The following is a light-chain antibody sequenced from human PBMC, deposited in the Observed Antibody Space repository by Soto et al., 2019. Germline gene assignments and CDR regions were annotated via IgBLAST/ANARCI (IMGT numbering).Light chain of an antibody. CDR2: AAS. CDR3: QQANSFPYT. Sequence: DIQMTQSPSSVSASVGDRVTITCRASQGISSWLAWYQQKPGKAPKLLIHAASTVQSGLPPRFNGNGSETDFTLTISSQPPEDFATYYCQQANSFPYTVGQGPKQEIK. CDR1: QGISSW. V-gene: IGKV1-12*01. J-gene: IGKJ2*01.